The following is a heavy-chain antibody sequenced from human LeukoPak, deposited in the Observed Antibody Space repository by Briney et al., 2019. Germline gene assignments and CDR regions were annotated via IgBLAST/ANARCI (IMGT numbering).Heavy chain of an antibody. D-gene: IGHD3-3*01. J-gene: IGHJ4*02. V-gene: IGHV1-69*05. CDR1: GGTFTSYA. CDR2: IIPIFGTS. Sequence: GASVKVSCKASGGTFTSYAISWVRQAPGQGLEWMGGIIPIFGTSNYAQKFQGRVTITTDESTSTAYMELSSLRSEDTAVYYCARVRDFWSGYPTPYYFDYWGQGTLVTVSS. CDR3: ARVRDFWSGYPTPYYFDY.